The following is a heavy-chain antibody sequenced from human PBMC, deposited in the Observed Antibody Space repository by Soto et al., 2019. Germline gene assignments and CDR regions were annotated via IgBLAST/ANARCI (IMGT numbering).Heavy chain of an antibody. J-gene: IGHJ4*02. Sequence: GGSLRLSCAASGFTFSSYGMHWVRQAPGKGLEWVAVISYDGSNKYYADSVKGRFTISRDNSKNTLYLQMNSLRAEDTAVYYCAKERRIAVAGSNVFDYWGQGTLVTVSS. CDR2: ISYDGSNK. CDR3: AKERRIAVAGSNVFDY. D-gene: IGHD6-19*01. CDR1: GFTFSSYG. V-gene: IGHV3-30*18.